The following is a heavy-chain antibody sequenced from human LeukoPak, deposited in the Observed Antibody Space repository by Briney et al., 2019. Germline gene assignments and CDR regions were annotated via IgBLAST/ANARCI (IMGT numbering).Heavy chain of an antibody. D-gene: IGHD3-22*01. V-gene: IGHV3-23*01. CDR3: AKRGVVIRVILVGFHKEAYYFDS. CDR1: GFAFSTFG. Sequence: GGSLRLSCAASGFAFSTFGMSWVRQAPGKGLEWVAGISDSGGGTNYADSVKGRFTISRDNPENTLYLQMNSLRAEDTAVYFCAKRGVVIRVILVGFHKEAYYFDSWGQGALVTVSS. CDR2: ISDSGGGT. J-gene: IGHJ4*02.